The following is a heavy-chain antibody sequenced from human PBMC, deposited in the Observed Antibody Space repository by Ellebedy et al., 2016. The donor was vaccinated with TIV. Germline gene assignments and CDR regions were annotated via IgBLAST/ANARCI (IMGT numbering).Heavy chain of an antibody. J-gene: IGHJ4*02. CDR2: INTDGSST. CDR1: GFTFGSYW. CDR3: ARESVRYFDWDS. D-gene: IGHD3-9*01. V-gene: IGHV3-74*01. Sequence: LSLTCEASGFTFGSYWMSWVRQPPGKGLVWVARINTDGSSTSYADSVEGRFTISRDNAKKTLYLEMSGLRVEDTAVYYCARESVRYFDWDSWGQGTLVTV.